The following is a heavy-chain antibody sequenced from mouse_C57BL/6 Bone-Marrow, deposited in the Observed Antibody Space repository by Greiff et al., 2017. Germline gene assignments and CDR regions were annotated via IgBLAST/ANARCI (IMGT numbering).Heavy chain of an antibody. Sequence: VKLMESGAELVKPGASVKISCKASGYAFSSYWMNWVKQRPGKGLEWIGQIYPGDGDTNYNGKFKGKATLTADKSPSTAYMQLSSLTSEDSAVYFCARRYYYGSSPYYYAMDYWGQGTSVTVSS. J-gene: IGHJ4*01. D-gene: IGHD1-1*01. CDR1: GYAFSSYW. CDR3: ARRYYYGSSPYYYAMDY. CDR2: IYPGDGDT. V-gene: IGHV1-80*01.